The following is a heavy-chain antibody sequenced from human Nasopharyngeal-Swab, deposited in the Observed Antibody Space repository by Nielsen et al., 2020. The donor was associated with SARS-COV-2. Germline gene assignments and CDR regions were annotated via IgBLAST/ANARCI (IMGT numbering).Heavy chain of an antibody. D-gene: IGHD5-18*01. CDR1: GFTFSSYS. CDR2: ISSNSRYI. J-gene: IGHJ6*02. Sequence: GGSLRLSCAASGFTFSSYSMNWVRQAPGKGLEGVSSISSNSRYIYYADSVKGRFTISRDNAKNSLYLQMNSLRAEDTAVYYCARDGPELWSYYYYYGMDVWGQGTTVTVSS. CDR3: ARDGPELWSYYYYYGMDV. V-gene: IGHV3-21*01.